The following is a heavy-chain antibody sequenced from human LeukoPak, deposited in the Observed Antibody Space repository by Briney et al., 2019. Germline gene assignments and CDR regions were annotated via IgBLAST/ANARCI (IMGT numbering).Heavy chain of an antibody. V-gene: IGHV3-15*01. CDR2: IKSKTDGGTA. J-gene: IGHJ4*02. CDR1: GITFISAW. CDR3: ATALRGVGF. D-gene: IGHD3-3*01. Sequence: GGSLRLSCAASGITFISAWVYWVREAPGEGLEWVGRIKSKTDGGTAEYAAPVKGRFIISRDDSKNTLYLQMNSLNSDDTGVYYCATALRGVGFWGQGTLVTVPS.